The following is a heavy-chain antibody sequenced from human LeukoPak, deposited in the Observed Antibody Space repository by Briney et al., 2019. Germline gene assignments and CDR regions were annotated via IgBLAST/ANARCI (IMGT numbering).Heavy chain of an antibody. CDR1: GFTFSSYR. CDR2: ISSSSSYI. CDR3: ARGAAKGYYFDY. V-gene: IGHV3-21*01. J-gene: IGHJ4*02. D-gene: IGHD6-13*01. Sequence: GGSLRLSCAASGFTFSSYRMNWVRQAPGKGLEWVSSISSSSSYIYYADSVKGRFTISRDNAKSSLYLQMNSLRAEDTAVYYCARGAAKGYYFDYWGQGTLVTVSS.